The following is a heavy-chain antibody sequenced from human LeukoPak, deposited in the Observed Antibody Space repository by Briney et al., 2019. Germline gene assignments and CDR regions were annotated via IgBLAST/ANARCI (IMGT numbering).Heavy chain of an antibody. V-gene: IGHV3-53*01. CDR3: AKDEVTSGGGLAS. Sequence: GGSLRLSCAASGFTFSGTHMSWVRQAPGKGLEWVSAMYTGGTTYYADPVTGRFTVSRDTSRNTLFLHMDSLRAEDTAVYYCAKDEVTSGGGLASWGQGTLVIVSS. CDR2: MYTGGTT. D-gene: IGHD2-21*02. J-gene: IGHJ5*01. CDR1: GFTFSGTH.